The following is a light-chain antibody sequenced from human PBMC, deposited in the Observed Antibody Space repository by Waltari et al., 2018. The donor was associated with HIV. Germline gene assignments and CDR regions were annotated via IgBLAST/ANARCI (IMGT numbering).Light chain of an antibody. Sequence: EIVLSQSPATLSLSPGERATLSCRASQSVSSYLAWYQQKPGQAPRLLIYDVSNRATGIPARFSGSGSGTDFTLTISSLEPEDFAVYYCQQRGTWPRTFGPGTKVDIK. CDR3: QQRGTWPRT. V-gene: IGKV3-11*01. CDR2: DVS. CDR1: QSVSSY. J-gene: IGKJ3*01.